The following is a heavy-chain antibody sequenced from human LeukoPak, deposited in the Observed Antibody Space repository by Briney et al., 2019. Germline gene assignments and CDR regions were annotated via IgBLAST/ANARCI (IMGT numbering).Heavy chain of an antibody. D-gene: IGHD6-13*01. CDR2: IKQDGSET. CDR1: GFIFGSYW. V-gene: IGHV3-7*03. CDR3: ARGVTSAWYLRYYFEY. Sequence: GESLRLSCAASGFIFGSYWMSWVRQVPGKGLEWVANIKQDGSETCYVDSVEGRFTISRDNAKNSLFLQMNSLRADDTALYYCARGVTSAWYLRYYFEYWGQGILVTVSS. J-gene: IGHJ4*02.